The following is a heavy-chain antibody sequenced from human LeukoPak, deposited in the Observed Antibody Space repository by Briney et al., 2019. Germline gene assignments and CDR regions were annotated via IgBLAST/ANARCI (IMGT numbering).Heavy chain of an antibody. V-gene: IGHV4-34*01. CDR1: GGSFSGYY. J-gene: IGHJ4*02. CDR2: INHSGST. Sequence: SETLSLTCAVYGGSFSGYYWSWIRQPPGKGLEWIGEINHSGSTNYNPSLKSRVTISVNTSKNQFSLKLSSVTAADTAVYYCARARGYSYGYGPDYWGQGTLVTVSS. D-gene: IGHD5-18*01. CDR3: ARARGYSYGYGPDY.